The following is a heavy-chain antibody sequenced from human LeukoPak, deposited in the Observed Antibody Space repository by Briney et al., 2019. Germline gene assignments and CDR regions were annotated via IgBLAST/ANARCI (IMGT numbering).Heavy chain of an antibody. Sequence: SETLSLTCTVSGGSISSYYWSWIRQPPGKGLEWIGYIYYSGSTNYNPSLKSRVTISVDTSKNQFSLKLSSVTAADTAVYYCARAVVGYRPYYSYYMDVWGKGTTVTVSS. CDR3: ARAVVGYRPYYSYYMDV. J-gene: IGHJ6*03. V-gene: IGHV4-59*01. D-gene: IGHD5-12*01. CDR1: GGSISSYY. CDR2: IYYSGST.